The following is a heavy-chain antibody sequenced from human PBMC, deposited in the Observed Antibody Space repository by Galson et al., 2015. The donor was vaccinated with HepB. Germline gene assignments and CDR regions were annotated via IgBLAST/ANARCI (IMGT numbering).Heavy chain of an antibody. J-gene: IGHJ4*02. V-gene: IGHV1-69*04. CDR1: GGTFSSYT. Sequence: SVKVSCKASGGTFSSYTISWVRQAPGQGLEWMGRIIPILGIANYAQKFQGRVTITADKSTSTAYMELSSLRSEDTAVYYCARDPGSLGNYGSGSPLDYWGQGTLVTVSS. CDR3: ARDPGSLGNYGSGSPLDY. CDR2: IIPILGIA. D-gene: IGHD3-10*01.